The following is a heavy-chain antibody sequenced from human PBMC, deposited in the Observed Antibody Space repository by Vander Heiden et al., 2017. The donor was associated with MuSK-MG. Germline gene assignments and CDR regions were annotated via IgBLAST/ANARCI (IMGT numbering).Heavy chain of an antibody. CDR2: ISGSGGST. CDR1: GFPFSSYA. CDR3: AKTVTMVRGGIIPHDAFDI. J-gene: IGHJ3*02. V-gene: IGHV3-23*01. D-gene: IGHD3-10*01. Sequence: EVQLLESGGGLVQPGGSLRLSCAASGFPFSSYAMGWVRQAPGKGLEWVSAISGSGGSTYYADSVKGRFTISRDNSKNTLYLQMNSLRAEDTAVYYCAKTVTMVRGGIIPHDAFDIWGQGTMVTVSS.